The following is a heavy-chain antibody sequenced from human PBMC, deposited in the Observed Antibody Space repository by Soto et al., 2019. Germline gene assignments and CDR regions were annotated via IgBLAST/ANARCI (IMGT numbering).Heavy chain of an antibody. CDR2: IIPILGIA. D-gene: IGHD3-10*01. CDR1: GGTFSSYT. Sequence: GASVKVSCKASGGTFSSYTISWVRQAPGQGLEWMGRIIPILGIANYAQKFQGRVTITADKSTSTAYMELSSLRSEDTAVYYCARAERFGSGSYYFDYWGQGTLVTVSS. V-gene: IGHV1-69*02. CDR3: ARAERFGSGSYYFDY. J-gene: IGHJ4*02.